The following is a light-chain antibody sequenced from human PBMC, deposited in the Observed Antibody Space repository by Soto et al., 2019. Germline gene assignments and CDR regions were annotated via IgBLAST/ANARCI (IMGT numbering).Light chain of an antibody. V-gene: IGKV3-20*01. CDR1: QSVSSSY. Sequence: DIVLTQSPGTLSLSPGERATLSCRASQSVSSSYLAWYQQKPGQAPRLLIYGASSRATGIPDRFSGSGSGTDFTLTISRLEPEDFAVYYCQQYGSPVTFGQGTKVDIK. CDR3: QQYGSPVT. CDR2: GAS. J-gene: IGKJ1*01.